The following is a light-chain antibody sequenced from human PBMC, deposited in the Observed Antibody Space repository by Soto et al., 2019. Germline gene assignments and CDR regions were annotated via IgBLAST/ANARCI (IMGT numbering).Light chain of an antibody. J-gene: IGLJ2*01. CDR2: GNS. Sequence: QSVLTQPPSVSGAPGQRVTISCTGSSSNIGAGYDVHWYQQLPVTAPKLLLYGNSNRPSGVPDRFSGSKSGTSASLAITGLQAEDEADYYCQSYDSSLSGYVVFGGGTKLTVL. V-gene: IGLV1-40*01. CDR1: SSNIGAGYD. CDR3: QSYDSSLSGYVV.